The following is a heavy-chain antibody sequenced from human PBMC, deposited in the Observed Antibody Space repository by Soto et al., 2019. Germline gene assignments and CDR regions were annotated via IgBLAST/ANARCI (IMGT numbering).Heavy chain of an antibody. J-gene: IGHJ4*02. D-gene: IGHD6-6*01. V-gene: IGHV3-48*02. CDR3: ARDERSVY. Sequence: HPXGSLLLSCAASGFTFSSYSMNWVRQAPGKGLEWVSYISSSSTIYYADSVKGRFTISRDNAKNSLYLQMNSLRDEDTAVYYCARDERSVYWGQGTLVTVYS. CDR1: GFTFSSYS. CDR2: ISSSSTI.